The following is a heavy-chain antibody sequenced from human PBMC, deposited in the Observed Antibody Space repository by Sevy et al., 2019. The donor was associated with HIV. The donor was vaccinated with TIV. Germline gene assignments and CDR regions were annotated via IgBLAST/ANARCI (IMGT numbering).Heavy chain of an antibody. V-gene: IGHV4-39*02. J-gene: IGHJ3*02. CDR3: ARDDANRDYYDSSGYPDAFDI. CDR2: IYYSGST. CDR1: GGSISSSSYY. D-gene: IGHD3-22*01. Sequence: SETQSLTCTVSGGSISSSSYYWGWIRQPPGKGLEWIGSIYYSGSTYYNPSLTSRVTISVDTSKNQFSLKLSSVTAADTAVYYCARDDANRDYYDSSGYPDAFDIWGQGTMVTVSS.